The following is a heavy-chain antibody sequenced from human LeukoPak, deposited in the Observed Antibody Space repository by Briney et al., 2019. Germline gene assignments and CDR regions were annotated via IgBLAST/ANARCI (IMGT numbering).Heavy chain of an antibody. D-gene: IGHD5-18*01. CDR3: ARNPGGYSYGYRGWQNYFDY. CDR2: IYYSGST. CDR1: GYSISSGYY. V-gene: IGHV4-61*01. Sequence: SETLSLTCTVSGYSISSGYYWGWIRQPPGKGLEWIGYIYYSGSTNYNPSLKSRVTISVDTSKNQFSLKLSSVTAADTAVYYCARNPGGYSYGYRGWQNYFDYWGQGTLVTVSS. J-gene: IGHJ4*02.